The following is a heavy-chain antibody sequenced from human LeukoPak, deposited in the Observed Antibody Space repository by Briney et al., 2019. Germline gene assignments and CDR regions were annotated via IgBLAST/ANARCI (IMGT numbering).Heavy chain of an antibody. CDR3: AKVTGGDMITYGGLDY. Sequence: GGSLRLSCAASGFSFSSYWMGWVRQAPGKGLEWVANIKQDESEKYYVDSVKGRFTISRDNSKNTLYLQINSLRAEDTAVYYCAKVTGGDMITYGGLDYWGQGTLVTVSS. CDR1: GFSFSSYW. V-gene: IGHV3-7*03. J-gene: IGHJ4*02. D-gene: IGHD3-16*01. CDR2: IKQDESEK.